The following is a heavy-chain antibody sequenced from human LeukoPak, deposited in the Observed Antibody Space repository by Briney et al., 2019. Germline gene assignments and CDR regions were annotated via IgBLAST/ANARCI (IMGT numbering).Heavy chain of an antibody. CDR2: IRQDGGKR. CDR3: ARVGYIDEAFDN. V-gene: IGHV3-7*03. CDR1: GFNFNDYW. D-gene: IGHD5-24*01. Sequence: GSLRLSSAASGFNFNDYWMTWYRQAPGKGLEWVANIRQDGGKRSYGGSVMGRFAISRDNAKNSVYLQLNRVRADDTALYYCARVGYIDEAFDNWGQGALVTVSS. J-gene: IGHJ4*02.